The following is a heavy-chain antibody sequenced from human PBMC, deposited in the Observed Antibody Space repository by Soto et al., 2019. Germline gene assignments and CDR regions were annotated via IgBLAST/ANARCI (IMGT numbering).Heavy chain of an antibody. V-gene: IGHV5-51*01. Sequence: PGESLKISCKGSGYRFTNYWIGWVRQMPGKGLEWMGIIYPGDSDTRYSPSFQGQVTISADKSINTAYLQWSSLKASDTAMYYCARDYCSGTNCYEFEYWGQGTQVIVSS. D-gene: IGHD2-2*01. J-gene: IGHJ4*02. CDR3: ARDYCSGTNCYEFEY. CDR1: GYRFTNYW. CDR2: IYPGDSDT.